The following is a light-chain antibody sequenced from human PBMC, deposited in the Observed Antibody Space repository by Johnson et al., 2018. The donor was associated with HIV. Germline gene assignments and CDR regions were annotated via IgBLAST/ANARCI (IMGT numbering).Light chain of an antibody. V-gene: IGLV1-51*02. CDR3: GTWDSSLSASYV. CDR1: SSNIGNNY. J-gene: IGLJ1*01. CDR2: ENN. Sequence: QSVLTQPPSVSAAPGQKVTISCSGSSSNIGNNYVSWYQQLPGTAPKLLIYENNKRPSGIPDRFSGSKSGTSATLGITGLQTGDEADYYCGTWDSSLSASYVFGTGPKFPVL.